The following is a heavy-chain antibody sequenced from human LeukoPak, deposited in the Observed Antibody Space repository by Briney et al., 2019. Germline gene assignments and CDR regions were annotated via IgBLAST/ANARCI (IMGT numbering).Heavy chain of an antibody. V-gene: IGHV3-23*01. CDR3: AKDRSIILVVSLDY. CDR2: ISGGADNT. CDR1: GFTFSNYA. J-gene: IGHJ4*02. Sequence: GGSLRLSCAASGFTFSNYAMSWVRQAPGKGVEWVSAISGGADNTYYADSVKGRFTISRDNSKNRVYLQFNSLRAEDTSVYYCAKDRSIILVVSLDYWGQGTLVTASS. D-gene: IGHD3-22*01.